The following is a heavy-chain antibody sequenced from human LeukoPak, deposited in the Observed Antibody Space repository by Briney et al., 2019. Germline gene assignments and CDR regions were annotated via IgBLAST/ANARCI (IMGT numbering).Heavy chain of an antibody. CDR3: ARRVVTAVHGYYFDY. CDR2: IYYSGST. V-gene: IGHV4-39*01. CDR1: GGSISSSSYY. D-gene: IGHD2-21*02. Sequence: PSETLSLTCTVSGGSISSSSYYWGWIRHPPGKGLEWIGSIYYSGSTYYNPSLKSRVTISVDTSKNQFSLKLSSVTAADTAVYYCARRVVTAVHGYYFDYWGQGTLVTVSS. J-gene: IGHJ4*02.